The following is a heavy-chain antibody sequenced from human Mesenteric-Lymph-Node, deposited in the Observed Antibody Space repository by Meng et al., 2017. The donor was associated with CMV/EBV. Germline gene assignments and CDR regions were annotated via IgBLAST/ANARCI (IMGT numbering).Heavy chain of an antibody. CDR2: IIPIFGTA. CDR1: GGCFSSYS. D-gene: IGHD2-8*02. Sequence: GGCFSSYSISWVRQAPGQGLEWMGGIIPIFGTANYAQKFQGRVTITADECTSTVYKELSSLRSEHTAVYYCASVGRGVLRQGIYFDYWGQGTLVTVSS. V-gene: IGHV1-69*01. J-gene: IGHJ4*02. CDR3: ASVGRGVLRQGIYFDY.